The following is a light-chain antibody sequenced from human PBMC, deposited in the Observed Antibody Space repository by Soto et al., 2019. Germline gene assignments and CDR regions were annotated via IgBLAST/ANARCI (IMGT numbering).Light chain of an antibody. CDR3: QQSYSTWT. CDR1: QSISSY. J-gene: IGKJ1*01. CDR2: AAS. Sequence: DIQMTQSPSSLSASVGDRVTITCRASQSISSYLNWYQQKPGKAPKLLIYAASSLQSGVPSRFSGSGSGTDFTLPISSLPPEDFATYYCQQSYSTWTCGQGTKVEIK. V-gene: IGKV1-39*01.